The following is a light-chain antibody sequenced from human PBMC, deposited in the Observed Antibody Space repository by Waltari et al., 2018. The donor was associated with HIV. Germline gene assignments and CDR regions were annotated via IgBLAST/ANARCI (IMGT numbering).Light chain of an antibody. J-gene: IGLJ3*02. CDR3: LLSYSGASWV. Sequence: QAVVTQEPSLTVSPGGTVTLTCGSSPGAVTSGHYPYWFQQKPGQAPPTLLFGTSNKHAWTPARFSGSLLGGKAALTLSGAQPEDEAEYYCLLSYSGASWVFGGGTKVTVL. CDR2: GTS. V-gene: IGLV7-46*01. CDR1: PGAVTSGHY.